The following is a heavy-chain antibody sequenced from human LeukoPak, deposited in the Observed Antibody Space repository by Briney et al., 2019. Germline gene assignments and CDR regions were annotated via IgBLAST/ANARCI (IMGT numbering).Heavy chain of an antibody. CDR2: INPNSGGT. V-gene: IGHV1-2*02. J-gene: IGHJ5*02. Sequence: ASVKVSCEASGYTFTGHYVHWVRQAPGQGLEWMGWINPNSGGTKYAQKFQGAVTMTSDTSISTAYMELARLTSDDTAVYYCARGMDYTWLDPWGQGTLVTVSS. CDR3: ARGMDYTWLDP. D-gene: IGHD3/OR15-3a*01. CDR1: GYTFTGHY.